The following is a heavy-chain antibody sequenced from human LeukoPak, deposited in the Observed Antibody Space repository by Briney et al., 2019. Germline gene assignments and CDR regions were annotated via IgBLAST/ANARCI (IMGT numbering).Heavy chain of an antibody. Sequence: SETLSLTSTVSGYSISNGGYYWSWIRQHPGRGLEWIGYISYSGTTYYSPSLKSRVTISLDTSKNQFSLRLSSLAAADTAVYYCARARFDCHHYWGQGTLRRVSS. CDR2: ISYSGTT. CDR1: GYSISNGGYY. D-gene: IGHD2-21*01. CDR3: ARARFDCHHY. J-gene: IGHJ4*02. V-gene: IGHV4-31*03.